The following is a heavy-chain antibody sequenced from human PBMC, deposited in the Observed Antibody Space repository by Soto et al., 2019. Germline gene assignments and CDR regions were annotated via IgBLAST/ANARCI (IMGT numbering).Heavy chain of an antibody. Sequence: AGGSLRLSCAASGFTFSGSAIHWVRPASGKRLEWVGRIRSKANSYATAYAASVKGRFTISRDDSKNTAYLQMNSLKTGDTAVYYCTRRRWGDYYYYGMDVWGQGTTVTVSS. CDR3: TRRRWGDYYYYGMDV. V-gene: IGHV3-73*01. CDR2: IRSKANSYAT. D-gene: IGHD3-16*01. J-gene: IGHJ6*02. CDR1: GFTFSGSA.